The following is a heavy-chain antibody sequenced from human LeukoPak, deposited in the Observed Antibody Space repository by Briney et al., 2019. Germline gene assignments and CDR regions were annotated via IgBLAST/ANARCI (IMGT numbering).Heavy chain of an antibody. CDR3: ARETETGTTYYFDY. D-gene: IGHD1-1*01. CDR1: GGSFSGYS. V-gene: IGHV4-34*01. CDR2: INHSGST. J-gene: IGHJ4*02. Sequence: SETLSLTCAVYGGSFSGYSWTWIRQPPGKGLEWIGEINHSGSTNYNPSLKSRVTISVDTSKNQFSLKLSSVTAADTAVYYCARETETGTTYYFDYWGQGTLVTVSS.